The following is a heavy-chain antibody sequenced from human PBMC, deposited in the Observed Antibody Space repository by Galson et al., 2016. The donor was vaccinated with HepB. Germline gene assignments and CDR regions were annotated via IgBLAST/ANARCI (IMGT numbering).Heavy chain of an antibody. J-gene: IGHJ4*02. Sequence: QSGAEVKKPGESLKISCQGSGYSFSNYWIGWVRQKPGKGLEWMGIISPGDSHTRYSPSFQGQVTISADKFISTAYLQRSSLKASDTAIYYCARLIRGVTYNSWGQGTLVTVSS. CDR1: GYSFSNYW. CDR2: ISPGDSHT. CDR3: ARLIRGVTYNS. V-gene: IGHV5-51*01. D-gene: IGHD3-10*01.